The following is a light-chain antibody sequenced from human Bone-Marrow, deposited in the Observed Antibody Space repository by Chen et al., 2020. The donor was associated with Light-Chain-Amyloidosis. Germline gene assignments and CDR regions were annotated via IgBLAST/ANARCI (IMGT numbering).Light chain of an antibody. V-gene: IGLV3-25*03. CDR1: DLPKKY. CDR2: RDT. CDR3: QSADRSGTYEVI. J-gene: IGLJ2*01. Sequence: SYELTQPPSVSVSPGQTARITCSGDDLPKKYAYWYQQKPAQAPVLVIHRDTERPSGISERFSGSSSGTTATLNISGVQAEDEADYHCQSADRSGTYEVIFGGGTKLTVL.